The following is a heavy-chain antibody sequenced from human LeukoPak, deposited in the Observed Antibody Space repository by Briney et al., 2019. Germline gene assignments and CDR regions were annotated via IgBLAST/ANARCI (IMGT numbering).Heavy chain of an antibody. CDR1: GFTFSNYN. V-gene: IGHV3-21*01. J-gene: IGHJ4*02. Sequence: GGSLRLSCAASGFTFSNYNMNWVRQAPGKGLEWVSSISSSSSYIYYADSVRGRFTISRDNARNSLHLQMNSLRAEDTAVYYCASRGYYGSGSSVGLFDYWGQGTLVTVSS. CDR3: ASRGYYGSGSSVGLFDY. CDR2: ISSSSSYI. D-gene: IGHD3-10*01.